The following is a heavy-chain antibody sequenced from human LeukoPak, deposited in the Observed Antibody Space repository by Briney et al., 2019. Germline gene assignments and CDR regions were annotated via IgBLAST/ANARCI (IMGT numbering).Heavy chain of an antibody. Sequence: QTSETLSLTCTVSDGSISSSSYYWGWIRQPPGKGLEWIGSIYYSGSTYYNPSLKSRVTISVGTSKNQFSLRLSSVTAADTAVYYCARHKSSGGYKYYFDYWGQGTLVTVSS. V-gene: IGHV4-39*01. CDR1: DGSISSSSYY. J-gene: IGHJ4*02. CDR2: IYYSGST. CDR3: ARHKSSGGYKYYFDY. D-gene: IGHD3-16*01.